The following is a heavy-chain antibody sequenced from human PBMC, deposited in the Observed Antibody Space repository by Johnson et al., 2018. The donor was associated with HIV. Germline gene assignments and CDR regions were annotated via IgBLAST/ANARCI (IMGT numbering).Heavy chain of an antibody. Sequence: QVQLVESGGGVVQPGRSLRLSCAASGFTFSNYGIHWVRQAPGKGLEWVAVVSYDRSEKYYADSVKGRFTISRDNSMNTLYLQMNSLRLEDTAGYFCAKTNPPRIGYAFEVWGQGTMVTVSS. J-gene: IGHJ3*01. V-gene: IGHV3-30*18. CDR3: AKTNPPRIGYAFEV. CDR2: VSYDRSEK. D-gene: IGHD3-10*01. CDR1: GFTFSNYG.